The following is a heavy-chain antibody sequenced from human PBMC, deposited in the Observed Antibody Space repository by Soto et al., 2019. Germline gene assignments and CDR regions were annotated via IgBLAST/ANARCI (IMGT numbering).Heavy chain of an antibody. Sequence: PSETLSLTCAVYGGSFSGYYGSWVRQPPGKGLEWIGEIYHSGSTNYNPSPKSRVTISVDKSKNQFSLKLSSVTAADTAVYYCAKCITALGPIDYWGQGTLVTVSS. CDR1: GGSFSGYY. D-gene: IGHD6-6*01. CDR2: IYHSGST. J-gene: IGHJ4*02. CDR3: AKCITALGPIDY. V-gene: IGHV4-34*01.